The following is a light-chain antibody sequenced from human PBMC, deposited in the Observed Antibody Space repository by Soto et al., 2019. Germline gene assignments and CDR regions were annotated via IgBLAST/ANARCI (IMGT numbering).Light chain of an antibody. J-gene: IGKJ2*01. CDR1: QSIGTS. CDR2: AAS. V-gene: IGKV1-39*01. CDR3: HQSYSTLYT. Sequence: DIQMTQSPSSLSASIGDRVTITCRASQSIGTSLSWHQQKSGRAPKLLIHAASTLQSGVPSRFSGSGSGTDFTLTISSLQPEDVAVYYCHQSYSTLYTFGQGTNLEI.